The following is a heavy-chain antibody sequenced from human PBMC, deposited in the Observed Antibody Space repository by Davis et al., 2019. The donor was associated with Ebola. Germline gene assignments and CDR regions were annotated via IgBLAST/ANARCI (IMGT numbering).Heavy chain of an antibody. J-gene: IGHJ6*02. Sequence: GESLKISCAASGFTFSSYEMNWVRQAPGKGLEWVSYISSSGSTIYYADSVKGRFTISRDNAKNSLYLQMNSLRAEDTAVYYCARDQWESSGSPAGGMDVWGQGTTVTVSS. V-gene: IGHV3-48*03. CDR1: GFTFSSYE. D-gene: IGHD1-26*01. CDR2: ISSSGSTI. CDR3: ARDQWESSGSPAGGMDV.